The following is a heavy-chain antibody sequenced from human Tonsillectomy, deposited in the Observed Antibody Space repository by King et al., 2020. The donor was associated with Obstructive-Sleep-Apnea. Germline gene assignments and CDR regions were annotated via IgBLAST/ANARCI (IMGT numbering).Heavy chain of an antibody. CDR2: IYYSGST. Sequence: QLPESGPGLVKPSETLSLTCTVSGGSVSSGSYYWSWIRQPPGKGLEWIGYIYYSGSTNYNPSLKSRVTISVDTSKNQFSLKLSSVTAADTAVYCCARELAVADVYFDLWGRGTLVTVSS. CDR3: ARELAVADVYFDL. D-gene: IGHD6-19*01. V-gene: IGHV4-61*01. CDR1: GGSVSSGSYY. J-gene: IGHJ2*01.